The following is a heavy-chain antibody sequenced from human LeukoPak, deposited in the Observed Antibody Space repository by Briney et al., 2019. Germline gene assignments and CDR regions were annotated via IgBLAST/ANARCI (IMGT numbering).Heavy chain of an antibody. CDR3: AKDRVGGSSSWYPYYFDY. CDR1: GFTFDDYA. V-gene: IGHV3-9*01. D-gene: IGHD6-13*01. J-gene: IGHJ4*02. Sequence: GGSLRLSCAASGFTFDDYAMHWVRQAPGKGLEWVSGISWNSGSIGYADSVKGRFTISRDNAKNSLYLEMNSLRAEDTALYYCAKDRVGGSSSWYPYYFDYWGQGTLVTVSS. CDR2: ISWNSGSI.